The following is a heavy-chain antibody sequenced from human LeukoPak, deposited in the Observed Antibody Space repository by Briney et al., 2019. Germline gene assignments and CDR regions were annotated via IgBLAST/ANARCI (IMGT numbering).Heavy chain of an antibody. J-gene: IGHJ4*02. D-gene: IGHD6-19*01. V-gene: IGHV3-23*01. CDR3: AKGPLIEVAGTTWDY. Sequence: GGSLRLSCAASGLTFSSYAMSWVRQSPGKGLEWVSAISGSGGSTYYADSVKGRFTISRDNSKNTLYLQMNGLKVDDTALYYCAKGPLIEVAGTTWDYWGQGTLVTVSS. CDR2: ISGSGGST. CDR1: GLTFSSYA.